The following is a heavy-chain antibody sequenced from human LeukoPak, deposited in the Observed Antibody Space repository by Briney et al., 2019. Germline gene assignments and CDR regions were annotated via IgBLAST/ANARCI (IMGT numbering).Heavy chain of an antibody. CDR2: ISSSSSNI. D-gene: IGHD7-27*01. V-gene: IGHV3-21*01. J-gene: IGHJ4*02. CDR1: GFTFSSYS. CDR3: ARDPPGAHFDY. Sequence: PGGSLRLSCAASGFTFSSYSMNWVRQAPGKRLEGVSYISSSSSNIFYADSFKGRSTISRDNAQNSLYLQMNSLRVEDTAVYYCARDPPGAHFDYWGQGTLVTVSS.